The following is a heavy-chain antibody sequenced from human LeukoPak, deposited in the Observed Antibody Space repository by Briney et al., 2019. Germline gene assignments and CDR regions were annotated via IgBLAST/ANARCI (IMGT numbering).Heavy chain of an antibody. Sequence: GGSLRLSCAASEFTFSTFAMHWVRQAPGKGLEWVAAISKVGSKTYNADPVKGRFTISRDNSKNTLYLQMNSLRIEDTAVYYCARDLGDYYFDYWGQGTLVTVSS. V-gene: IGHV3-30-3*01. CDR1: EFTFSTFA. J-gene: IGHJ4*02. CDR3: ARDLGDYYFDY. D-gene: IGHD2-21*01. CDR2: ISKVGSKT.